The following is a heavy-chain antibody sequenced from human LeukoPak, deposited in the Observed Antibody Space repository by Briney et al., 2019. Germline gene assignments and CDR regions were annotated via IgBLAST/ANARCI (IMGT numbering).Heavy chain of an antibody. V-gene: IGHV3-23*01. CDR3: AKDGYGDYVLVYFDY. CDR2: ISGSGGST. J-gene: IGHJ4*02. CDR1: GFTVSSNY. D-gene: IGHD4-17*01. Sequence: HTGGSLRLSWAASGFTVSSNYMSWVRQAPGKGLEWVSAISGSGGSTYYADSVKGRFTISRDNSKNTLYLQMNSLRAEDTAVYYCAKDGYGDYVLVYFDYWGQGTLVTVSS.